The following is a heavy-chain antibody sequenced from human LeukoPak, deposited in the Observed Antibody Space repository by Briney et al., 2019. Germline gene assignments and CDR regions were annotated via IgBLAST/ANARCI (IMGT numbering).Heavy chain of an antibody. V-gene: IGHV4-31*03. Sequence: SETLSLTCTVSGGSISSGGYYWSWIRQHPGKGLEWIGYIYYSGSTYYNPSLKSRVTISVDTSKNQFSLKLSSVTAADTAVYYCARVAAGAFDTWGQGTMVTVSS. CDR2: IYYSGST. CDR3: ARVAAGAFDT. CDR1: GGSISSGGYY. D-gene: IGHD6-25*01. J-gene: IGHJ3*02.